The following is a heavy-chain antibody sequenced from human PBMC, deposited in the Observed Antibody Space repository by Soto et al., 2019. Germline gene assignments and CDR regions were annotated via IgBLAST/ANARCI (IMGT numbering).Heavy chain of an antibody. J-gene: IGHJ5*02. Sequence: GVSLRLSCAASGFTFSSYAMHWVRQAPGKGLEWVAVISYDGSNKYYADSVKGRFTISRDNSKNTLYLQMNSLRAEDTAVYYCARGKPAAAGTLFIPGWFDPWGQGTLVTVSS. V-gene: IGHV3-30-3*01. D-gene: IGHD6-13*01. CDR3: ARGKPAAAGTLFIPGWFDP. CDR1: GFTFSSYA. CDR2: ISYDGSNK.